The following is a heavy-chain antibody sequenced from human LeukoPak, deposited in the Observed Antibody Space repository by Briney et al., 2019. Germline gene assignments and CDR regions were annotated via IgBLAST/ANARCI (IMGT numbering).Heavy chain of an antibody. Sequence: SVKVSCKASGGTFSTYAISWVRQAPGQGLEWMGRIVPILGIANYAQKFQGRVTITADKSTSAAYMELSNLRSEDTAVFYCARERIVAKFLSYWGQGTLVTVSS. J-gene: IGHJ4*02. V-gene: IGHV1-69*04. CDR3: ARERIVAKFLSY. CDR2: IVPILGIA. CDR1: GGTFSTYA. D-gene: IGHD5-12*01.